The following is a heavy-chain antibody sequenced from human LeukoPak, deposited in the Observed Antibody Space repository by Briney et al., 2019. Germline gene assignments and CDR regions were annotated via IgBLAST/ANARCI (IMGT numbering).Heavy chain of an antibody. D-gene: IGHD6-13*01. CDR3: ARDQGGGSSSWDYYYYYMDV. CDR2: TYYRSKWYN. CDR1: GDSVSSNSAA. V-gene: IGHV6-1*01. Sequence: SQTLSLTCAISGDSVSSNSAAWNWIRQSPSRGLEWLGRTYYRSKWYNDYAVSVKSRITINPDTSKNQFSLQLNSVTPEDTAVYYCARDQGGGSSSWDYYYYYMDVWGKGTTVTVSS. J-gene: IGHJ6*03.